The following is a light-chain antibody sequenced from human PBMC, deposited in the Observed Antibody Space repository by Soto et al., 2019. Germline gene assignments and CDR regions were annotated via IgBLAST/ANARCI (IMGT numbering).Light chain of an antibody. CDR2: DVT. J-gene: IGLJ2*01. V-gene: IGLV2-14*03. Sequence: QSALTQPASVSGSPGQSITISCTGTSSDVGGYNHVSWHQQHPGKAPKLMIYDVTDRPSGVSNRFSGSKSGNTASLAISVLQAEDEDYYYCNSYTSTNTLVFGGGTKLTVL. CDR3: NSYTSTNTLV. CDR1: SSDVGGYNH.